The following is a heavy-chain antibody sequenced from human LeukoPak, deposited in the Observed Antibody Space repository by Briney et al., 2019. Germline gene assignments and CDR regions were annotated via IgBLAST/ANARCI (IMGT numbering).Heavy chain of an antibody. CDR2: VYYSGNT. CDR3: ARQTRPSGSSSWAFDY. CDR1: GGSISSSRFY. Sequence: PSETLSLTCSVSGGSISSSRFYWGWIRQPPGKGLEWIGSVYYSGNTYYNPSLKSRVTISVDTSKNQFSLKLSSVTAADTAVYYCARQTRPSGSSSWAFDYWGQGTLVTVSS. J-gene: IGHJ4*02. D-gene: IGHD6-13*01. V-gene: IGHV4-39*01.